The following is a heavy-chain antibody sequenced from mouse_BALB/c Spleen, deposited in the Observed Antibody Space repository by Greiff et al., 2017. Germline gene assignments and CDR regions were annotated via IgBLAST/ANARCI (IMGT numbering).Heavy chain of an antibody. V-gene: IGHV1-15*01. D-gene: IGHD2-1*01. Sequence: QVQLQQSGAELVRPGASVTLSCKASGYTFTDYEMHWVKQTPVHGLEWIGAIDPETGGTAYNQKFKGKATLTADKSSSTAYMELRSLTSEDSAVYYCASGNYGLMDYWGQGTSVTVSS. CDR1: GYTFTDYE. CDR2: IDPETGGT. J-gene: IGHJ4*01. CDR3: ASGNYGLMDY.